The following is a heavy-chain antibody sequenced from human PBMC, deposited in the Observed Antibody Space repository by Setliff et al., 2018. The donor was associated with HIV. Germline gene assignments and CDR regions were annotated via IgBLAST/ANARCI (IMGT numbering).Heavy chain of an antibody. CDR3: ARVVGKAYYYYYMDV. CDR2: IYSGGST. D-gene: IGHD1-26*01. V-gene: IGHV3-53*01. Sequence: GGSLRLSCAASGFTVSNNYMSWVRQAPGKGLEWVSVIYSGGSTYYADSVKGRFTISRDNSKNTLYLQMNSPRAEDTAVYYCARVVGKAYYYYYMDVWGKGTTVTVSS. CDR1: GFTVSNNY. J-gene: IGHJ6*03.